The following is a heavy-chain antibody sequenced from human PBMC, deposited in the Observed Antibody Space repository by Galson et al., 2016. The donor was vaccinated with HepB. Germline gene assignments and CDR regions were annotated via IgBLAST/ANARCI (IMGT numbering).Heavy chain of an antibody. CDR2: ISSSGSTI. D-gene: IGHD6-13*01. Sequence: SLRLSCAASGFTFSDYYMSWIRQAPGKGLEWVSYISSSGSTIYYADSVKGRFTISRDNAKNSLYLQMNSLRAEDTAVYYCACLWYSSSHEPFDYWGQGTLVTVSS. J-gene: IGHJ4*02. CDR3: ACLWYSSSHEPFDY. V-gene: IGHV3-11*01. CDR1: GFTFSDYY.